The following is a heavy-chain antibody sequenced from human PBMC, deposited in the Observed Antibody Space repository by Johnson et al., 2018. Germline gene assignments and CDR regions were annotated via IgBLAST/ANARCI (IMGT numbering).Heavy chain of an antibody. D-gene: IGHD2-15*01. Sequence: QVQLVESGAEVKKPGSSVKVSCKASGGTFSSYAISWVRQAPGLGLEWMGGIIPIFGTANYAQKFQGRVTITADESTRPAYMELSSLRSEDTAVYYCARPYCSGGSCYRDAFDSWGQGTMVTVSS. V-gene: IGHV1-69*01. CDR1: GGTFSSYA. J-gene: IGHJ3*02. CDR2: IIPIFGTA. CDR3: ARPYCSGGSCYRDAFDS.